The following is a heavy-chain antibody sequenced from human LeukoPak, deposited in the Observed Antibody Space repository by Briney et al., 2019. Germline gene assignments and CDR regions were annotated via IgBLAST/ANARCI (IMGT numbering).Heavy chain of an antibody. Sequence: GASVKVSCKASGYTFTGYYMHWVRQAPGQGLEWMGWINPNSGGTNYAQKFQGRVTMTRDTSISTAYMELSRLRSDDTAVYYCLRDIVVVPAAHSFDPWGQGTLVTVSS. CDR1: GYTFTGYY. CDR3: LRDIVVVPAAHSFDP. CDR2: INPNSGGT. V-gene: IGHV1-2*02. D-gene: IGHD2-2*01. J-gene: IGHJ5*02.